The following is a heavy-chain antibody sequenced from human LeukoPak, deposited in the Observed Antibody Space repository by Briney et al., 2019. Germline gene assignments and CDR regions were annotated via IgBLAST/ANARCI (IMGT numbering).Heavy chain of an antibody. CDR1: GYTFTSYG. J-gene: IGHJ6*03. V-gene: IGHV1-18*01. CDR3: ARGRYFDWLLGPPGYYYYMDV. CDR2: ISGSNGNT. D-gene: IGHD3-9*01. Sequence: ASVKVSCKASGYTFTSYGISWVRQAPGQGLEWMGWISGSNGNTNYAQKPQGRVTMTTDTSTSTAYMELRSLRSDDTAVYYCARGRYFDWLLGPPGYYYYMDVWGKGTTVTVSS.